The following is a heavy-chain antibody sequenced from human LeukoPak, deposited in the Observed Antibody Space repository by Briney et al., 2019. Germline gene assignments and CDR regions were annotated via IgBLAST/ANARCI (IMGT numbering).Heavy chain of an antibody. CDR2: IKQDGSEK. D-gene: IGHD2-2*01. V-gene: IGHV3-7*01. CDR1: GFTFSSYW. Sequence: GGSLRLSCAASGFTFSSYWMSWVRQAPGKGLEWVANIKQDGSEKYYVDSVKGRFTISRDNAKNSLYLQMNSLRAEDTAVYYCARYCSSTSCYNAGAFDIWGRGTMVTVSS. CDR3: ARYCSSTSCYNAGAFDI. J-gene: IGHJ3*02.